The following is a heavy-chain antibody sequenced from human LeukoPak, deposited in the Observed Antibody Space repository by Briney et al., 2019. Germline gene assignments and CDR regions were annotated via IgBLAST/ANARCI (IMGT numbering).Heavy chain of an antibody. Sequence: GGSLRLSCSASGFTFSSYSMNWVRQAPGQGLEWVSSISSSSSYIYYADSVKGRFTISRDNAKNSLYLQMNSLRAEDTAVYYCAREGYYDFPDAFDIWGQGTMVTVSS. CDR1: GFTFSSYS. CDR2: ISSSSSYI. D-gene: IGHD3-3*01. J-gene: IGHJ3*02. CDR3: AREGYYDFPDAFDI. V-gene: IGHV3-21*01.